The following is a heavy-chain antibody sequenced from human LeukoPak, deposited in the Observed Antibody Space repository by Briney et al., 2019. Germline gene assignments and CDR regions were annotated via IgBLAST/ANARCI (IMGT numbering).Heavy chain of an antibody. CDR2: IYRSGSS. V-gene: IGHV4-4*07. CDR3: ARATVAAAAPAGY. CDR1: VGFIISYY. Sequence: SGTLSLTLTFSVGFIISYYWSWLRQPAWRGVAGVGSIYRSGSSYYNPSLKSRLTISVDTSKSECALKLSSVNAADTAVYYCARATVAAAAPAGYWGQGTLVTVSS. D-gene: IGHD6-13*01. J-gene: IGHJ4*02.